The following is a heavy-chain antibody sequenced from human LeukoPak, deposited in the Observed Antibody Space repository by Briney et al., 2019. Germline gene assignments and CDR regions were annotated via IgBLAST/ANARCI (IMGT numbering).Heavy chain of an antibody. CDR2: INTDGSST. V-gene: IGHV3-74*01. CDR3: ARIHSLYYYDSSGYGAFDI. Sequence: PGWSLRVSCAASGFTFSSYWMNWVRQAPGKGLLWVSRINTDGSSTNYADSVKGRFTISRDNAKNTLYLQMNSLRAEDTAVYYCARIHSLYYYDSSGYGAFDIWGQGTMVTVSS. CDR1: GFTFSSYW. J-gene: IGHJ3*02. D-gene: IGHD3-22*01.